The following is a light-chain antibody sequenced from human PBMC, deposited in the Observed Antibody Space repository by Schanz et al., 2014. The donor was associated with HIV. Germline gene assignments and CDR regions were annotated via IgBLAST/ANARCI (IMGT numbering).Light chain of an antibody. Sequence: EIVLTQSPGTLSVSPGERVTLSCRASQGVGSRFLAWYQQKPGQAPRLLIYSASNRASGIPDRFSGSGSGTEFTLSISSLQSEDFAVYYCQHYYEWPRTFGQGTKVEIK. CDR1: QGVGSRF. V-gene: IGKV3D-15*01. CDR3: QHYYEWPRT. J-gene: IGKJ1*01. CDR2: SAS.